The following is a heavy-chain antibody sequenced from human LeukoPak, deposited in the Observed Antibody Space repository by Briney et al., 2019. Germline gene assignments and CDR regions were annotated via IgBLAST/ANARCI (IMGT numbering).Heavy chain of an antibody. J-gene: IGHJ2*01. CDR1: GFTFSSFA. CDR2: SKSDGSST. CDR3: ARMDYYDSSGYPHWYFDL. Sequence: PGGSLRLSCAASGFTFSSFAMSWVRQAPGKGLVWVSRSKSDGSSTSYADSVKGRFTISRDNAKNTLYLQMNSLRAEDTAVYYCARMDYYDSSGYPHWYFDLWGRGTLVTVSS. D-gene: IGHD3-22*01. V-gene: IGHV3-74*01.